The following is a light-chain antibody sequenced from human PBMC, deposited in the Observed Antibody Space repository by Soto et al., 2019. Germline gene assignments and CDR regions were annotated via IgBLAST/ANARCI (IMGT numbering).Light chain of an antibody. J-gene: IGKJ1*01. CDR1: QSLFYRSNNKTY. CDR2: WAS. Sequence: DIVMTHSPDSLAVSLGERATIHCKSSQSLFYRSNNKTYLAWYQQKPGQPPRLLIYWASTRESGVPDRFSGSGSGTDFTLTINSLHAEDVALYYCQQYYGTPWTFGQGTKVEIK. CDR3: QQYYGTPWT. V-gene: IGKV4-1*01.